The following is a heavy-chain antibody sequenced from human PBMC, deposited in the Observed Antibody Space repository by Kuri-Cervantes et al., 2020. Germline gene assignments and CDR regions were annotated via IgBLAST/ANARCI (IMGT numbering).Heavy chain of an antibody. CDR1: GSTVSSNY. V-gene: IGHV3-15*01. CDR3: ARPRVEEGYCSGGSCYGGFWNAFDI. CDR2: IKSKTDGGTT. D-gene: IGHD2-15*01. Sequence: GESLKISCAASGSTVSSNYMSWVRQAPGKGLEWVGRIKSKTDGGTTDYAAPVKGRFTISRDDSKNTLYLQMNSLKTEDTAVYYCARPRVEEGYCSGGSCYGGFWNAFDIWGQGTMVTVSS. J-gene: IGHJ3*02.